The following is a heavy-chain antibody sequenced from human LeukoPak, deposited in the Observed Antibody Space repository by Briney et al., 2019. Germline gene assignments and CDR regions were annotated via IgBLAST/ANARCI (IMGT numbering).Heavy chain of an antibody. CDR1: GFTFSNYG. J-gene: IGHJ6*03. Sequence: GGSLRLSCAASGFTFSNYGMSWVRQAPGKGLEWVSAISGSGGTTYYADSVKGRFTISRDNAKNSLNLQMNSLRAEDTAVYYCARDSSDRLYYYYYYMDVWGKGTAVTVSS. V-gene: IGHV3-23*01. CDR3: ARDSSDRLYYYYYYMDV. D-gene: IGHD6-19*01. CDR2: ISGSGGTT.